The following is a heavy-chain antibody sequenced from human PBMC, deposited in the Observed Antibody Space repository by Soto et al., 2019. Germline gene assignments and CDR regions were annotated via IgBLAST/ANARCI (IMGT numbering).Heavy chain of an antibody. J-gene: IGHJ5*02. CDR3: ARHTRNQFDP. V-gene: IGHV4-39*01. CDR2: IYYSGST. CDR1: GGSISSGGYY. Sequence: SETLSLTCTVSGGSISSGGYYWSWIRQHPGKGLEWIAYIYYSGSTYYSPSLKSRVTISGDTSKSQFSLKLSSVTAADTAVYYCARHTRNQFDPWGQGTLVTVSS.